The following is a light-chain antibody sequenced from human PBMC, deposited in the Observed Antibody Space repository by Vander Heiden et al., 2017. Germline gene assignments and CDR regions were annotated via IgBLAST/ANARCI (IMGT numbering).Light chain of an antibody. CDR1: SSNIGPGYD. CDR3: QYYSSSYVF. CDR2: GNS. Sequence: QSVLTQPPSVSGAPGQRVTISRPGSSSNIGPGYDVHWYQQLPGPALLLFIYGNSNRPSAVPDRFSGSESATSASLAITGVEAEDDSYYYSQYYSSSYVFFGGGTKLTVL. J-gene: IGLJ2*01. V-gene: IGLV1-40*01.